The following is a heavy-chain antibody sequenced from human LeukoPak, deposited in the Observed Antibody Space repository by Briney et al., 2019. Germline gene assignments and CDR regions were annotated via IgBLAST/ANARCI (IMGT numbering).Heavy chain of an antibody. J-gene: IGHJ6*03. CDR1: SGSISSTSYY. V-gene: IGHV4-39*07. CDR2: MYYSGST. Sequence: SETLSLTCTVSSGSISSTSYYWGWIRQPPGMGLEWIGSMYYSGSTYYNPSLKSRVTISVDTSKSQFSLKLSSVSAADTAVYYCARSLTGDLYYYYYYMDVWGKGTTVTVSS. D-gene: IGHD7-27*01. CDR3: ARSLTGDLYYYYYYMDV.